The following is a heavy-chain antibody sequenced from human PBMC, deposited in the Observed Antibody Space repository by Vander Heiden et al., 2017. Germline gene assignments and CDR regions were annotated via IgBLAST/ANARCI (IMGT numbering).Heavy chain of an antibody. J-gene: IGHJ4*02. V-gene: IGHV3-30*18. CDR3: AKKGPDSSGLYYLDS. Sequence: QVHLVESGGGGVQPGRSLRSSCAASGFTFSLDGMLWVRQAPGKGLEWVAVISHGGDKEYYADSVRGRFSISRDNSKNTLYLEMNSVRGEDTAMYYCAKKGPDSSGLYYLDSWGQGTLVTVSS. CDR1: GFTFSLDG. CDR2: ISHGGDKE. D-gene: IGHD3-22*01.